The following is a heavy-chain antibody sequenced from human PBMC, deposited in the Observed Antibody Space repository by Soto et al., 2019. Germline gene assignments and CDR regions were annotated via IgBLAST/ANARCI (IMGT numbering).Heavy chain of an antibody. V-gene: IGHV3-23*01. CDR2: ISGSGGST. Sequence: EVQLLESGGGLVQPGGSLRLSCAASGFTFSSYAMNWVRQAPGKGLEWVSVISGSGGSTYYADSVKGRFTISRDNSKNRLYLQMDSLRAEDTAVYYWAKRAHGLDFDYWGQGTLVTVSS. CDR1: GFTFSSYA. J-gene: IGHJ4*02. CDR3: AKRAHGLDFDY.